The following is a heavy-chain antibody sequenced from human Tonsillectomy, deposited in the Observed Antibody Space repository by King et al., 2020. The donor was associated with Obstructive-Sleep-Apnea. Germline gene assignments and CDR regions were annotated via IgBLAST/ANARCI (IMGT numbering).Heavy chain of an antibody. V-gene: IGHV3-74*01. CDR2: INSDGSST. CDR3: ARDLIVGATRGVYYYYGMDV. CDR1: GFTFSSYW. J-gene: IGHJ6*02. D-gene: IGHD1-26*01. Sequence: VQLVESGGGLVQPGGSLRLSCAASGFTFSSYWMHWVRQAPGKGLVWVSRINSDGSSTSYADSVKGRFTIFRDNAKNTLYLQMNSLRAEDTAVYYCARDLIVGATRGVYYYYGMDVWGQGTTVTVSS.